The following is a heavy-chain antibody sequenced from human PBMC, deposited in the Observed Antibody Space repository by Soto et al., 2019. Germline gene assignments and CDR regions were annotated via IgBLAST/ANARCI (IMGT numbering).Heavy chain of an antibody. J-gene: IGHJ6*02. CDR2: FDPEDGET. CDR1: GYTLNEVS. V-gene: IGHV1-24*01. D-gene: IGHD1-26*01. CDR3: AVGGSGATGGYYYYYGMDV. Sequence: ASVKVSCKVSGYTLNEVSMHWVRQAPGKGLEWMGGFDPEDGETIYAQKFQGRVTMTEDTSTDTAYKELSSLRSEDTAVYYCAVGGSGATGGYYYYYGMDVWGQGTTVTVSS.